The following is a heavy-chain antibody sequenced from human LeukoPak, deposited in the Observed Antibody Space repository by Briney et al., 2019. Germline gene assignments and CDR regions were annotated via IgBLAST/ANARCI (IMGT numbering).Heavy chain of an antibody. J-gene: IGHJ6*02. CDR1: GGSFSGYY. Sequence: SETLSLTCAVYGGSFSGYYWSWIRQPPGKGLEWIGYIYYSGSTNYNPSLKSRVTISVDTSKNQFSLKLSSVTAADTAVYYCARDQRRYYGSGSYFGGYYYYGMDVWGQGTTVTVS. D-gene: IGHD3-10*01. CDR2: IYYSGST. V-gene: IGHV4-59*12. CDR3: ARDQRRYYGSGSYFGGYYYYGMDV.